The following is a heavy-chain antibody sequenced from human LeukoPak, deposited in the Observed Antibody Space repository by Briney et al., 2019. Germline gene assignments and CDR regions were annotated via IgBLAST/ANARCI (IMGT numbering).Heavy chain of an antibody. V-gene: IGHV4-30-2*01. Sequence: PSETLSLTCTVSGGSISSGGYYWSWIRQPPGKGLEWIGYIYHSGSTYYNPSLKSRVTMSVDTSKNQFSLKLSSVTAADTAVYYCASLSSSWYRGDYWGQGTLVTVSS. CDR1: GGSISSGGYY. CDR3: ASLSSSWYRGDY. D-gene: IGHD6-13*01. J-gene: IGHJ4*02. CDR2: IYHSGST.